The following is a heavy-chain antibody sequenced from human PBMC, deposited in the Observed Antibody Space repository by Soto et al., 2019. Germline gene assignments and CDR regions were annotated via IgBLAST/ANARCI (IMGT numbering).Heavy chain of an antibody. CDR3: ARDIVVVVAATWTNGFDP. V-gene: IGHV1-3*01. J-gene: IGHJ5*02. CDR2: INAGNGNT. Sequence: SVKVSSKASGYTFTSYAMHWVRQAPGQRLEWMGWINAGNGNTKYSQKFQGRVTITRDTSASTAYMELSSLRSEDTAVYYCARDIVVVVAATWTNGFDPWGQGTLVTVSS. D-gene: IGHD2-15*01. CDR1: GYTFTSYA.